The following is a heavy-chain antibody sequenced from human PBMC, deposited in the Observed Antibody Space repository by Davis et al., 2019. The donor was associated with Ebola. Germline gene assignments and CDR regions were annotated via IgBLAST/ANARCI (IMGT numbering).Heavy chain of an antibody. CDR1: GYSISSGYY. J-gene: IGHJ4*02. Sequence: GSLRLSCTVSGYSISSGYYWGWIRQPPGKGLEWIGSIYHSGSTYYNPSLKSRVTISVDTSKNQFSLKLSSVTAADTAVYYCARRVSSRGGCLDYWGQGTLVTVSS. V-gene: IGHV4-38-2*02. CDR3: ARRVSSRGGCLDY. CDR2: IYHSGST. D-gene: IGHD2-15*01.